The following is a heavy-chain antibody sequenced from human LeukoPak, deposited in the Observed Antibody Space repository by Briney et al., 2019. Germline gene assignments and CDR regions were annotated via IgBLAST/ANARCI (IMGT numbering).Heavy chain of an antibody. CDR3: ARAPSNWNDVYYYYSMDV. Sequence: GGSLRLSCAASGFTFSDYTLNWVRQAPGKGLEWVSSITGTSTYIYYAASVRGRFTVSRDNTKNSLHLQMDSLTAEDTAIYYCARAPSNWNDVYYYYSMDVWGQGTTVTVSS. J-gene: IGHJ6*02. V-gene: IGHV3-21*04. CDR2: ITGTSTYI. CDR1: GFTFSDYT. D-gene: IGHD1-1*01.